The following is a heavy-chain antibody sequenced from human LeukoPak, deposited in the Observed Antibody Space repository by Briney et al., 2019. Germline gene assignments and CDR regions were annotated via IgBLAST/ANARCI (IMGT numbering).Heavy chain of an antibody. V-gene: IGHV3-30*18. CDR2: ISYGGSNK. CDR3: AKGGYGIQLWWAFDI. Sequence: GRSLRLSCAASGFTFSSYDMHWVRQAPGKGLEWVALISYGGSNKYYADSVKGRFTISRDSSKNTLYLQMNSLRPEDTAIYYCAKGGYGIQLWWAFDIWGQGTMVTVSS. J-gene: IGHJ3*02. CDR1: GFTFSSYD. D-gene: IGHD5-18*01.